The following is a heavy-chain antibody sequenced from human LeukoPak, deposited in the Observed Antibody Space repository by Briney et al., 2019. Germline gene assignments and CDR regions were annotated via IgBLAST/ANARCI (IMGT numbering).Heavy chain of an antibody. J-gene: IGHJ4*02. CDR3: AKRNNGAVEC. CDR2: ITGGGGST. D-gene: IGHD1-26*01. CDR1: GFTFSSYA. V-gene: IGHV3-23*01. Sequence: GGSLRLSCAASGFTFSSYAMSWVRQAPGKGLEWVSAITGGGGSTYYADSVKGRFTISRDNSKNTVFLQMDSLKAEDTAVYYCAKRNNGAVECWGQGTLVTVSS.